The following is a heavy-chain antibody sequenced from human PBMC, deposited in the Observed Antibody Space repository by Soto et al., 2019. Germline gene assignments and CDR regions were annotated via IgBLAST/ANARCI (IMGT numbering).Heavy chain of an antibody. V-gene: IGHV3-23*01. Sequence: EVQLLQSGGTLVQPGGSLRLSCAASGFTFRSHAMSWVRQAPGKGLEWVSAISGSGGSTYYADSVKGRFTISRDNSKNTVYLQMNSLRADDTAVYYCARVFTDTAKVFDYWGQGTLVTVSS. CDR2: ISGSGGST. D-gene: IGHD5-18*01. J-gene: IGHJ4*02. CDR1: GFTFRSHA. CDR3: ARVFTDTAKVFDY.